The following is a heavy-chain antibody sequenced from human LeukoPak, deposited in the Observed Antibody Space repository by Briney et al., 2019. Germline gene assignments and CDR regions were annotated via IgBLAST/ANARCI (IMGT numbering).Heavy chain of an antibody. CDR2: ISAYNGNT. Sequence: ASVKVSCKASGYTFTSYGISWVRQAPGQGLEWMGWISAYNGNTNYAQKLQGRVTMTTDTSTSTAYMELRSLRSDDTAVYYCARVRSITFGGVIAPDYWGQGTLVTVFS. J-gene: IGHJ4*02. D-gene: IGHD3-16*02. CDR1: GYTFTSYG. CDR3: ARVRSITFGGVIAPDY. V-gene: IGHV1-18*01.